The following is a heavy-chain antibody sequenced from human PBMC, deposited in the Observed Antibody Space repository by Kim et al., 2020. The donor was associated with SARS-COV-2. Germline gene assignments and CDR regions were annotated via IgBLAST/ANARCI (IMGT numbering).Heavy chain of an antibody. Sequence: GGSLRLSCAASGFTFSNYAMSWVRQAPGKGLEWVSGISADGRRTYYADSVKGRFTISRDSSKNMLLLQMNSLRVDDTALYYCAKGGAVTASALGYWGQGTRVTVSS. CDR2: ISADGRRT. CDR3: AKGGAVTASALGY. J-gene: IGHJ4*02. V-gene: IGHV3-23*01. CDR1: GFTFSNYA. D-gene: IGHD4-17*01.